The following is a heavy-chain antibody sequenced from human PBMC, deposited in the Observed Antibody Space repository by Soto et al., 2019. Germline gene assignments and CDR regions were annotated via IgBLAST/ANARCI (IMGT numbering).Heavy chain of an antibody. CDR1: GFSLSTNGVG. CDR3: AYSKRLGGGCYFDKGLDV. V-gene: IGHV2-5*02. J-gene: IGHJ6*02. Sequence: QITLKESGPTVVKPTQTLTLTCTFSGFSLSTNGVGVSWIRQPPGKALEWLALIYWDDDKRYSTPLKSRLTIARDTSKNQLFLIMTYMDPVDTGTYFCAYSKRLGGGCYFDKGLDVWGQGTTVTVSS. D-gene: IGHD2-21*01. CDR2: IYWDDDK.